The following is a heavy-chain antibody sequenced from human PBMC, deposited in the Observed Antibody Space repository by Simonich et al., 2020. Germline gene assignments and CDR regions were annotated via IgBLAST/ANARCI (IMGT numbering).Heavy chain of an antibody. Sequence: QVQLQQWGAGLLKPSETLSLTCAVYGGSFSGYYWSWIRQPPGKGLEGIGEINQSGRTNYNPSLKSRVTISVDTSKNQFSLKLSAVTAADTAVYYCARGLRVAAAGTAFQHWGQGTLVTVSS. V-gene: IGHV4-34*01. D-gene: IGHD6-13*01. CDR1: GGSFSGYY. CDR3: ARGLRVAAAGTAFQH. J-gene: IGHJ1*01. CDR2: INQSGRT.